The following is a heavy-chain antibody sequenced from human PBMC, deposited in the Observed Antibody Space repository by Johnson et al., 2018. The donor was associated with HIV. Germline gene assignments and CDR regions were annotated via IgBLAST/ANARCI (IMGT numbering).Heavy chain of an antibody. J-gene: IGHJ3*02. CDR2: ISNDGTNT. CDR1: GFVFNNFA. D-gene: IGHD4-17*01. CDR3: AKDLGEYGDNGRYVFDI. V-gene: IGHV3-30*04. Sequence: VQLVESGGGVVQPGKSLRLSCAPSGFVFNNFALHWVRQAPGKGLEWVALISNDGTNTYYADSVKGRFTISRDNSKNTLYLQMNSLRAEDTAVYYCAKDLGEYGDNGRYVFDIWGPGTMVTVSS.